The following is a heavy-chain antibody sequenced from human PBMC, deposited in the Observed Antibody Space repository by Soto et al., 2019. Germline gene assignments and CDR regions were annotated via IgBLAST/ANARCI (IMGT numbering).Heavy chain of an antibody. J-gene: IGHJ4*02. CDR3: AKDLSWGQCDY. CDR2: ISDSSSTI. V-gene: IGHV3-48*01. CDR1: GFTFNTYN. D-gene: IGHD3-16*01. Sequence: GGSLRLSCAASGFTFNTYNMNWVRQAPGKGLEWVSYISDSSSTIHYADSVKGRFTISRDNAKNSLYLQMNSLRAEDTAVYYCAKDLSWGQCDYWGQGTLVTVSS.